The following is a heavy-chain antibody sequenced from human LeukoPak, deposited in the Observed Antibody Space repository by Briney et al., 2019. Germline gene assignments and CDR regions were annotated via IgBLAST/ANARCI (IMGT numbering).Heavy chain of an antibody. CDR3: AKDGGYYKEVYYFDY. CDR1: GFTFISGW. Sequence: GGSLRLSCAASGFTFISGWMGWVRQAPGKGLEWVSAISGSGGSTYYADSVKGRFTISRDNSKNTLYLQMNSLRAEDTAVYYCAKDGGYYKEVYYFDYWGQGTLVTVSS. V-gene: IGHV3-23*01. CDR2: ISGSGGST. D-gene: IGHD3-22*01. J-gene: IGHJ4*02.